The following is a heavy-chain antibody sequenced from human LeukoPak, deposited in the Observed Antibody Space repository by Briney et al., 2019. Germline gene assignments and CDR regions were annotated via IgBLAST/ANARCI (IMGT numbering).Heavy chain of an antibody. J-gene: IGHJ3*02. Sequence: SVKVSCKASGGTFNNNAITWVRQAPGQGFEWMGGIIPIFGTANHAQKFQGRVTITADKSTSTAYMELRSLRSDDTAVYYCARGPSEQPGKRNDAFDIWGQGTMVTVSS. CDR1: GGTFNNNA. V-gene: IGHV1-69*06. CDR2: IIPIFGTA. CDR3: ARGPSEQPGKRNDAFDI. D-gene: IGHD1-14*01.